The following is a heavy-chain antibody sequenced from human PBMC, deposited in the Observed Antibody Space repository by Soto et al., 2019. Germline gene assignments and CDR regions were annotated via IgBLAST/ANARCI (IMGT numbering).Heavy chain of an antibody. Sequence: SETLSLTCTVSGGSISTYYWDWIRQPPGKELEWIGYTHYSGNTNYHPSLKSRITISLDTSRNQFSLKLSSVTAADTAIYYCARHTVTIRAGFDYWGQGALVTVSS. CDR2: THYSGNT. CDR3: ARHTVTIRAGFDY. J-gene: IGHJ4*02. V-gene: IGHV4-59*01. D-gene: IGHD4-17*01. CDR1: GGSISTYY.